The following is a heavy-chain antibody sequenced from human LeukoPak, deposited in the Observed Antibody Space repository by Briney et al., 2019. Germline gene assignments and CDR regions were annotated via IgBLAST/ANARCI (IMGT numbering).Heavy chain of an antibody. J-gene: IGHJ4*02. CDR3: AREGIIAAAGSAFDY. V-gene: IGHV4-30-4*01. CDR1: GGSISSGDYY. Sequence: SETLSLTCTVSGGSISSGDYYWSWIRQPPGKGLEWTGYIYYSGSTYYNPSLKSRVTISVDTSKNQFSLKLSSVTAADTAVYYCAREGIIAAAGSAFDYWGQGTLVTVSS. CDR2: IYYSGST. D-gene: IGHD6-13*01.